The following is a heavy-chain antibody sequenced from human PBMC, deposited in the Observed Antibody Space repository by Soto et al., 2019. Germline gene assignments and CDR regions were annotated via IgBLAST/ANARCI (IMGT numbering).Heavy chain of an antibody. V-gene: IGHV3-30-3*01. J-gene: IGHJ4*02. CDR2: ISSDGSNA. Sequence: QVQVVESGGGVVQPGRSLRLSCAASGFTFSDYLIHWVRQTPGKGLEWVAFISSDGSNAYYTDSVKGRFTISRDNSKSTLYLEMNSPRVEDTAVYYCARDDDGRSGCDLGYWGQGTLVLVSS. D-gene: IGHD3-3*01. CDR1: GFTFSDYL. CDR3: ARDDDGRSGCDLGY.